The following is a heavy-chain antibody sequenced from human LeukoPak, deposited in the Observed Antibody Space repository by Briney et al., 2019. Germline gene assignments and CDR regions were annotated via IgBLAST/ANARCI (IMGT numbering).Heavy chain of an antibody. V-gene: IGHV5-51*01. CDR1: GYSFTSYW. CDR2: IYPGDSDT. D-gene: IGHD3-22*01. Sequence: GESLKTSCKGSGYSFTSYWIGWVRQMPGKGLEWMGIIYPGDSDTRYSPSFQGQVTISADKSISTAYLQWSSLKASDTAMYYCARRDYYDSSGSNWFDPWGQGTLVTVSS. CDR3: ARRDYYDSSGSNWFDP. J-gene: IGHJ5*02.